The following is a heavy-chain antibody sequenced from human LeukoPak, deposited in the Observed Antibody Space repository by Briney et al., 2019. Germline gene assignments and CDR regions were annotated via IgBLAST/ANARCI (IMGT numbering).Heavy chain of an antibody. J-gene: IGHJ4*02. V-gene: IGHV1-69*13. CDR2: IIPIFGTA. CDR1: GYTFTSYG. CDR3: ARADSSIPFDY. D-gene: IGHD2-2*01. Sequence: ASVKVSCKASGYTFTSYGISWVRQAPGQGLEWMGGIIPIFGTANYAQKFQGRVTITADESTSTAYMELSSLRSEDTAVYYCARADSSIPFDYWGQGTLVTVSS.